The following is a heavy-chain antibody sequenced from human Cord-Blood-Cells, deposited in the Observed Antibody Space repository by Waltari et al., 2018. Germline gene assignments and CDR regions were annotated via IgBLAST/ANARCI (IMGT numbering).Heavy chain of an antibody. J-gene: IGHJ4*02. CDR1: GFTFSSYA. CDR2: ISYDGSNK. Sequence: QVQLVESGGGVVQPGRSLRLSCAASGFTFSSYAMHWVRQAPGKGLEWVAVISYDGSNKYYADSVKGRFTISRDNSKNTLYLQMNSLRAEDTAVYYCANSIAVAGTFDYWGQGTLVTVSS. CDR3: ANSIAVAGTFDY. V-gene: IGHV3-30*18. D-gene: IGHD6-19*01.